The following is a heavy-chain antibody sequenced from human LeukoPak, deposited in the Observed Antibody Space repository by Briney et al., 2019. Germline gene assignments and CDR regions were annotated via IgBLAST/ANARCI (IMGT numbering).Heavy chain of an antibody. D-gene: IGHD3-3*01. V-gene: IGHV4-39*01. CDR2: IYYSGST. CDR1: GGSISSSSYY. J-gene: IGHJ4*02. Sequence: PSETLSLTCTVSGGSISSSSYYWGWIRQPPGKGLEWIGSIYYSGSTYYNPSLKSRVTISVDTSMNQFSLKLSSVTAADTAVYYCARTYYDFWSGYYGGLIDYWGQGTLVTVSS. CDR3: ARTYYDFWSGYYGGLIDY.